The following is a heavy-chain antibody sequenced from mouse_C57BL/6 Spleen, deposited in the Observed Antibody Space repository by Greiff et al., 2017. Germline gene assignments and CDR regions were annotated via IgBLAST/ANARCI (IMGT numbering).Heavy chain of an antibody. Sequence: QVQLQQPGAALVKPGASVKLSCKASGYTFTSYWMPWVKQRPGQGLEWIGMIHPNSGSTNYNEKFKSKATLTVDKSYSTAYMQLSSLTSEDSAVYYCAREGYSNYFDYWGQGTTLTVSS. CDR3: AREGYSNYFDY. D-gene: IGHD2-5*01. V-gene: IGHV1-64*01. J-gene: IGHJ2*01. CDR1: GYTFTSYW. CDR2: IHPNSGST.